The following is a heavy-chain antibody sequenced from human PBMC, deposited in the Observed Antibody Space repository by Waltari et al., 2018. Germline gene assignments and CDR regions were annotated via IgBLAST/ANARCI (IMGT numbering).Heavy chain of an antibody. CDR3: ARDPGLPAASFDY. Sequence: QVQLVQSGAEVKKPGSSVKVSCKASGGTFSSYTISWVRQAPGQGLEWMGWINPNSGGTNYAQKFQGRVTMTRDTSISTAYMELSRLRSDDTAVYYCARDPGLPAASFDYWGQGTLVTVSS. V-gene: IGHV1-2*02. J-gene: IGHJ4*02. CDR2: INPNSGGT. D-gene: IGHD2-2*01. CDR1: GGTFSSYT.